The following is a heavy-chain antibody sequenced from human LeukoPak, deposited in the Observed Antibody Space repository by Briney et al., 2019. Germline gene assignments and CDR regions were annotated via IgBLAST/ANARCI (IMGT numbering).Heavy chain of an antibody. CDR1: GGTFSSYA. Sequence: SVKVSCKASGGTFSSYAISWVRQAPGQGLEWMGGIIPIFGTANYAQKFQGRVTITADKSTSTAYMELSSLRSEDTAVYYCAREVVGANDAPFDYWGQGTLVTVSS. CDR2: IIPIFGTA. V-gene: IGHV1-69*06. D-gene: IGHD1-26*01. J-gene: IGHJ4*02. CDR3: AREVVGANDAPFDY.